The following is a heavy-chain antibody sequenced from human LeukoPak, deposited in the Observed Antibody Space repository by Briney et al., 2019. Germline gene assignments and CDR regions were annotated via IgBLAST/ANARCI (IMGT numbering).Heavy chain of an antibody. CDR1: GGTFSSYA. Sequence: SVKVPCKASGGTFSSYAISWVRQAPGQGLEWMGGIIPIFGTANYAQKFQGRVTITADESTSTAYMELSSLRSEDTAVYYCARHYYDSSGYPPYYYYGMDVWGQGTTVTVSS. CDR2: IIPIFGTA. V-gene: IGHV1-69*13. CDR3: ARHYYDSSGYPPYYYYGMDV. D-gene: IGHD3-22*01. J-gene: IGHJ6*02.